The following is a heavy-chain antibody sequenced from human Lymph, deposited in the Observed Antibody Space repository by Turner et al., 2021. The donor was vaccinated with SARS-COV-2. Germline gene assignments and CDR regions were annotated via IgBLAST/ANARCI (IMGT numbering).Heavy chain of an antibody. Sequence: QIQQIQTEAEVKKPGASVKVSCKASGYTFTSYGISWVRQAPGQGLEWMCWINALYGNIHSAQKLQRRVTMTTATSSTTVYMECTRLTYADTAEYYCARQWFCELFYVTSAHNYGMDVWGHATTVNVSS. CDR2: INALYGNI. CDR1: GYTFTSYG. J-gene: IGHJ6*02. D-gene: IGHD3-10*01. V-gene: IGHV1-18*04. CDR3: ARQWFCELFYVTSAHNYGMDV.